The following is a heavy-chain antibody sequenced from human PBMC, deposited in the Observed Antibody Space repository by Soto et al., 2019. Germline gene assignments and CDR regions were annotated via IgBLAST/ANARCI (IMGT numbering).Heavy chain of an antibody. Sequence: EVQLLESGGGVVQPGGSLRLSCAASGFTFSSYAVSWVRQAPGKGLEWVSVISGSGDSTYYADSVKGRFTISRDNSKNTLYLQMNSLRAEDTAVYYCSRRSSGWYFDYWGQGTLVTVSS. J-gene: IGHJ4*02. CDR1: GFTFSSYA. D-gene: IGHD6-19*01. CDR2: ISGSGDST. V-gene: IGHV3-23*01. CDR3: SRRSSGWYFDY.